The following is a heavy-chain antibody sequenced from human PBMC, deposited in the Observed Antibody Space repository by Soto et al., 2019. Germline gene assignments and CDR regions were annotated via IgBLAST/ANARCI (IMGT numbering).Heavy chain of an antibody. CDR1: GFTFSSYS. D-gene: IGHD3-3*01. V-gene: IGHV3-48*02. J-gene: IGHJ6*02. CDR3: ARDRGYDFWSGTDYYGMDV. Sequence: VQLVESGGGLVQPGGSLRLSCAASGFTFSSYSMNWVRQAPGKGLEWVSYISSSSSTIYYADSVKGRFTISRDNAKNSLYLQMNSLRDEDTAVYYCARDRGYDFWSGTDYYGMDVWGQGTTVTVSS. CDR2: ISSSSSTI.